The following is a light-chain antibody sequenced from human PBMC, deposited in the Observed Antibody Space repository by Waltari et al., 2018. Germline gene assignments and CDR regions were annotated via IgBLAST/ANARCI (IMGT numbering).Light chain of an antibody. CDR2: DAS. V-gene: IGKV3-15*01. J-gene: IGKJ4*01. CDR1: ESVINR. CDR3: QQYKNWPPLT. Sequence: EIVMTQSPATLSVSPGERATLSCRASESVINRLAWYQQRPGQAPRLLFYDASTRATGIPARFSGSVSGTEFTLTISSLQSEDFAVYYCQQYKNWPPLTFGGGTKVEIK.